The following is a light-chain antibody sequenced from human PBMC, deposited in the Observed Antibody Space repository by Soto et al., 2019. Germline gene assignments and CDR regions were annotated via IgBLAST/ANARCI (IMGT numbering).Light chain of an antibody. CDR1: RSVTNNY. CDR2: GAS. Sequence: PGERATLSCRASRSVTNNYLAWHQQKPGQTPRLLIYGASSRATVIPDRFSGSGSGTDFTLTISRLEPEDFAVYYCQQYGSLSWTFGQGTKVDIK. V-gene: IGKV3-20*01. CDR3: QQYGSLSWT. J-gene: IGKJ1*01.